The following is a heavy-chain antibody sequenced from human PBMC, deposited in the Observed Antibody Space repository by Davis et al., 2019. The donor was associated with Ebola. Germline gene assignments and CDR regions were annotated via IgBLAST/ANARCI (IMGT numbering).Heavy chain of an antibody. D-gene: IGHD1-1*01. Sequence: AASVKVSCKASGYTFTTYGITWVRQAPGQGLEWLGWISTHNGDRKFAQKVQGRVTMTTDTSTSTAYMELRSLRSDDTAVYYCARAQFPTTSDHWGQGTLVTVSS. V-gene: IGHV1-18*01. CDR1: GYTFTTYG. CDR3: ARAQFPTTSDH. J-gene: IGHJ4*02. CDR2: ISTHNGDR.